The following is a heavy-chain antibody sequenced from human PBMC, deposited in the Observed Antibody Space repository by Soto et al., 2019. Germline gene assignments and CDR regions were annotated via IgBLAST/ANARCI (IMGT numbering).Heavy chain of an antibody. CDR3: AKDWRRITIFAAHSMDV. V-gene: IGHV3-30*18. CDR1: GFTFSSYG. J-gene: IGHJ6*02. CDR2: ISYDGSNK. D-gene: IGHD3-3*01. Sequence: GGSLRLSCAASGFTFSSYGMHWVRQAPGKGLEWVAVISYDGSNKYYADSVKGRFTISRDNSKNTLYLQMNSLRAEDTAVYYCAKDWRRITIFAAHSMDVWGQGTTVTVS.